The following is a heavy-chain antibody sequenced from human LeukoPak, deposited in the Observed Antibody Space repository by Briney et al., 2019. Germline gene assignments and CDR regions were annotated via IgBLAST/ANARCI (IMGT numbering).Heavy chain of an antibody. CDR2: IYYSGST. V-gene: IGHV4-39*01. CDR3: ARQDGSYYPYYFDY. D-gene: IGHD1-26*01. Sequence: SETLSLTCTVSGGSISSSGYYWGWIRQPPGKGLEWIGSIYYSGSTYYNPSLKSRVTISVDTSKNQFSLKLSSVTAADTAVYYCARQDGSYYPYYFDYWGQGTLVTVSS. J-gene: IGHJ4*02. CDR1: GGSISSSGYY.